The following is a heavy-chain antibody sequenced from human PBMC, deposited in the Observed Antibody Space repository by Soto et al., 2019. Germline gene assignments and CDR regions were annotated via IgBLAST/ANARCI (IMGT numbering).Heavy chain of an antibody. J-gene: IGHJ4*02. Sequence: SSVKVSCKASGGTFRTYGISWVRQAPGQGLEWMGGITAIFGKANYAQKLQGRVSIAADESTSTAYMGLRRLRSEDTAVYYCASASADKTAVAHPSDDWGQGTLVTVSS. V-gene: IGHV1-69*13. CDR3: ASASADKTAVAHPSDD. D-gene: IGHD5-18*01. CDR1: GGTFRTYG. CDR2: ITAIFGKA.